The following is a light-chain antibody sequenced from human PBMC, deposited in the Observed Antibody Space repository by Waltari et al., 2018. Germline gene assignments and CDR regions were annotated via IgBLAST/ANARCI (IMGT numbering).Light chain of an antibody. CDR2: DII. CDR1: RSDLGAYNY. J-gene: IGLJ3*02. Sequence: QSALTQPAPVSGFPGPSLTIFRTGTRSDLGAYNYVPWYQQYPGKPPKLMIYDIIKRPAGVSNRFSGTKSGNTASLTISGRQAEDEADYYCSSFTRSATLVFGGGTKLTVL. V-gene: IGLV2-14*03. CDR3: SSFTRSATLV.